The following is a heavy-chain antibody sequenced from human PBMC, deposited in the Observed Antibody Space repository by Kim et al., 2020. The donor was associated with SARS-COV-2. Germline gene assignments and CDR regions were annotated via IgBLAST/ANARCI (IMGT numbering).Heavy chain of an antibody. V-gene: IGHV5-51*01. J-gene: IGHJ4*02. Sequence: PSFQGQVTISADKSISTAYLQWSSLKASDTAMYYCARHFGYSGSSGRFDYWGQGTLVTVSS. CDR3: ARHFGYSGSSGRFDY. D-gene: IGHD1-26*01.